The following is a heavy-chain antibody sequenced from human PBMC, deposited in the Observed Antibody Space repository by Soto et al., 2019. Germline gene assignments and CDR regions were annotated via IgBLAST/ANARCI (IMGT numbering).Heavy chain of an antibody. CDR2: IYSGGNT. D-gene: IGHD6-13*01. Sequence: PGGSLRLSCAASGFTVSTNYMNWVRQAPGKGLEWVSVIYSGGNTYYADSVKGRFTISRDNSKNTLYLQMNSLRAEDTAVYYCARDLGAAAGTYFQHWGQGTLVTVSS. CDR1: GFTVSTNY. V-gene: IGHV3-66*01. CDR3: ARDLGAAAGTYFQH. J-gene: IGHJ1*01.